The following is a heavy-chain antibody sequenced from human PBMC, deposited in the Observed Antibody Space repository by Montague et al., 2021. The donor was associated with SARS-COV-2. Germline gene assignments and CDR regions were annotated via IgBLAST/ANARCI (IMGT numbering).Heavy chain of an antibody. J-gene: IGHJ4*02. Sequence: TLPLTCTVSGGSISSGGYYWSWIRQHPGKGLEWIGYIYYSGSTYYNPSLKSRVTISVDTSKNQFSLKLSSVTAADTAVYYCARATRITIFGVVNQFDYWGQGTLVTVSS. CDR1: GGSISSGGYY. V-gene: IGHV4-31*03. CDR2: IYYSGST. D-gene: IGHD3-3*01. CDR3: ARATRITIFGVVNQFDY.